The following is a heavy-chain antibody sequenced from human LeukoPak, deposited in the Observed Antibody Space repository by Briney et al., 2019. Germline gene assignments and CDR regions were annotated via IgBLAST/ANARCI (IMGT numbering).Heavy chain of an antibody. CDR3: ARENVDYDSSGYYGLGWFDP. J-gene: IGHJ5*02. CDR2: ISAYIGNT. D-gene: IGHD3-22*01. Sequence: GASVKVSCKGSGYTFIIYGTSWVRQAPGQGLGWRWWISAYIGNTNYAQKLQGRVTMTTDTSTSTAYMELRSLRSDDTAVYYCARENVDYDSSGYYGLGWFDPWGQGTLVTVSS. CDR1: GYTFIIYG. V-gene: IGHV1-18*01.